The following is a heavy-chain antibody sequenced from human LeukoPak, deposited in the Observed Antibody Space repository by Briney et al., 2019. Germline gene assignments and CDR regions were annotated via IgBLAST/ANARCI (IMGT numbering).Heavy chain of an antibody. Sequence: PGGSLRLSCAASGFTFSSYNMNWVRQAPGQGLEWVSSITSGSSYIYYADSVKGRFTISRDNAKNSVCLQMNSLRAEDTAVYYCAREGPYGSGSLDYWGQGTLVTVSS. J-gene: IGHJ4*02. CDR2: ITSGSSYI. CDR3: AREGPYGSGSLDY. V-gene: IGHV3-21*01. D-gene: IGHD3-10*01. CDR1: GFTFSSYN.